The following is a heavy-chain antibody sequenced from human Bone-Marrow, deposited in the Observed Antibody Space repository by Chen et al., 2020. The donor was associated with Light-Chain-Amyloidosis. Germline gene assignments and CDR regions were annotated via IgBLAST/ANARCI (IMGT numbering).Heavy chain of an antibody. D-gene: IGHD5-12*01. J-gene: IGHJ4*02. V-gene: IGHV5-51*01. CDR3: ARRRDGYNFDY. Sequence: EVQLEQYGPGVKNPGESLKISGKGAGYTFHNYWIGWVRQMPGKGLEWMGVIYPDDSDARYSPSLEGQVTISADKSITTAYLQWRSLKASDTAMYYCARRRDGYNFDYWGQGTLVTVSS. CDR1: GYTFHNYW. CDR2: IYPDDSDA.